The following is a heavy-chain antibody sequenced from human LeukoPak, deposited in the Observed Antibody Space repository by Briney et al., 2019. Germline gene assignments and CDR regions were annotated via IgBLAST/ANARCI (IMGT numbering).Heavy chain of an antibody. Sequence: GASVKVSCKASGGTFSSYAISWVRQAPAHGLEWMGGIIPIFGTANYAQKFQGRVTITADESTSTAYMELSSLRSEDTAVYYCARDHRDGYNYYYMDVWGKGTTVTVSS. V-gene: IGHV1-69*13. D-gene: IGHD5-24*01. CDR1: GGTFSSYA. CDR3: ARDHRDGYNYYYMDV. CDR2: IIPIFGTA. J-gene: IGHJ6*03.